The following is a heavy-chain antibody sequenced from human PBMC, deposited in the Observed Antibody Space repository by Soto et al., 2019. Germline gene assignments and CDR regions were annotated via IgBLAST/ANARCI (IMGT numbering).Heavy chain of an antibody. CDR1: GFTFSSHG. J-gene: IGHJ4*02. CDR3: ARDQISGDYGDQFDY. CDR2: ISYDGSDE. V-gene: IGHV3-30*03. D-gene: IGHD4-17*01. Sequence: QVQLVESGGGVVQPGRSLRLSCAASGFTFSSHGMHWVRQAPGKGLEWVAVISYDGSDESYADSVKGRFTISRDNSKNTLYLQMNSLRPEDTAVYCCARDQISGDYGDQFDYRGQGTLVTVSS.